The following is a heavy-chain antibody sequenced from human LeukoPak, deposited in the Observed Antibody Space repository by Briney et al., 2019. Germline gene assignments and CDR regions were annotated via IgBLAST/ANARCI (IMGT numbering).Heavy chain of an antibody. CDR3: ARGRFQGAYYYGMDV. CDR1: GGSISSYY. D-gene: IGHD1-26*01. Sequence: PSETLSLTCTVSGGSISSYYWSWIRQPPGKGLEWIGYIYYSGSTNYNPSLKSRVTISVDTSKNQFSLKLSSVTAADTAVYYCARGRFQGAYYYGMDVWGQGTTVTVSS. J-gene: IGHJ6*02. CDR2: IYYSGST. V-gene: IGHV4-59*01.